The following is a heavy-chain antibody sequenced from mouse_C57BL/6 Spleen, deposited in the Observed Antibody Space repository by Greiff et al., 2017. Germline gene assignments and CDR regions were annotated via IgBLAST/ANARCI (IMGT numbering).Heavy chain of an antibody. J-gene: IGHJ2*01. Sequence: QVQLKQSGAELVRPGSSVKLSCKASGYTFTSYWMHWVKQRPIQGLEWIGNIDPSDSETHYNQKFKDKATLTVDKSSSTAYMQLSSLTSEDSAVYYCARCYGSSSYYFDYWGQGTTLTVSS. D-gene: IGHD1-1*01. CDR3: ARCYGSSSYYFDY. V-gene: IGHV1-52*01. CDR1: GYTFTSYW. CDR2: IDPSDSET.